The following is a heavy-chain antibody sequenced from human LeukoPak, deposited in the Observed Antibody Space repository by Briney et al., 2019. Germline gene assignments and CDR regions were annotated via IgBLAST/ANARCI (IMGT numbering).Heavy chain of an antibody. D-gene: IGHD4-17*01. CDR2: ISTYNSNT. J-gene: IGHJ6*03. V-gene: IGHV1-18*01. CDR1: GYTFTSYG. Sequence: GASVKVSCKAPGYTFTSYGISRVRQAPGQGLEWMGWISTYNSNTNYVQKFQGRVTMTTDTSTNTAYMELRSLRSDDTAVYYCARFRYPYGNYYYYYMDVWGKGTTVTVSS. CDR3: ARFRYPYGNYYYYYMDV.